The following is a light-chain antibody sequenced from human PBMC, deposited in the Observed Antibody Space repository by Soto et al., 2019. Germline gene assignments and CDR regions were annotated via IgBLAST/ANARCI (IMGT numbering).Light chain of an antibody. Sequence: EIQTTRSPSTLSASVGDRVSITCRASQSISSWLAWYQEKPGKEPKILIYDASSLESGVPSRFSGIGSGTEFNLTIRRLQTDDFATYDGQQYNSYTWTCGPRTKVAI. J-gene: IGKJ1*01. V-gene: IGKV1-5*01. CDR1: QSISSW. CDR3: QQYNSYTWT. CDR2: DAS.